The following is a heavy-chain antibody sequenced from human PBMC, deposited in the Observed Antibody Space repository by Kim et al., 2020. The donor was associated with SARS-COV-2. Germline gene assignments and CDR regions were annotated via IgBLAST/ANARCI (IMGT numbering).Heavy chain of an antibody. CDR3: AREGGSDYGSGSYLTLFGY. J-gene: IGHJ4*02. CDR2: IYYSGST. CDR1: GGSISSYY. Sequence: SETLSLTCTVSGGSISSYYWSWIRQPPGKGLEWIGYIYYSGSTNYNPSLKSRVTISVDTSKNQFSLKLSSVTAADTAVYYCAREGGSDYGSGSYLTLFGYCGQGTLVTVSA. V-gene: IGHV4-59*01. D-gene: IGHD3-10*01.